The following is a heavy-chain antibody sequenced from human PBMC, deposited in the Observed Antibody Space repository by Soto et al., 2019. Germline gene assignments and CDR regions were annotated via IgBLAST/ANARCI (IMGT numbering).Heavy chain of an antibody. V-gene: IGHV3-33*01. Sequence: PGGSLRLSCAASGFTSSSYGMHWVRQAPGKGLERVAVIWYDGSNKYYADSVKGRFTISRDNSKNTLYLQMNSLRAEDTAVYYCARDLMLREGGYGVYYFDYWGQGTLVTVSS. CDR2: IWYDGSNK. CDR1: GFTSSSYG. CDR3: ARDLMLREGGYGVYYFDY. J-gene: IGHJ4*02. D-gene: IGHD4-17*01.